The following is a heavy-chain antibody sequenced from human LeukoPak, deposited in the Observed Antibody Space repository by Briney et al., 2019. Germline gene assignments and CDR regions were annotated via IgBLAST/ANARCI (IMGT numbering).Heavy chain of an antibody. CDR3: ASLTNTTGYIPWYFDL. Sequence: PSETLSLTCAVYGGSLSGYYWSWIRQPPGKGLEWMGEINHSGSTNYNPSLKSRVTISVDTSKNQVSLRLSSVTAADTAIYYCASLTNTTGYIPWYFDLWGRGTLVTVSS. D-gene: IGHD3-9*01. CDR1: GGSLSGYY. J-gene: IGHJ2*01. CDR2: INHSGST. V-gene: IGHV4-34*01.